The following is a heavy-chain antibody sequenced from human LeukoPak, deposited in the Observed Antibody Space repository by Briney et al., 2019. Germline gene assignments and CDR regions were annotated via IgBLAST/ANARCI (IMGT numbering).Heavy chain of an antibody. V-gene: IGHV5-51*01. D-gene: IGHD6-6*01. J-gene: IGHJ4*02. Sequence: GESLKISCRDSGNTFTTSLIVWVRQMPGKDLEWMGIIYPGDSDTKYSPSFQGQVTISADKSISTAYLHWNSLKASDTATYYCARPKYSSSLAFDFWGQGTPVTVSS. CDR1: GNTFTTSL. CDR3: ARPKYSSSLAFDF. CDR2: IYPGDSDT.